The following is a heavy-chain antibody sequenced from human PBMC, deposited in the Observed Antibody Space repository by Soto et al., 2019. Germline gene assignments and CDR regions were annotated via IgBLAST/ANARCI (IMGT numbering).Heavy chain of an antibody. CDR2: IKSKTDGGTT. D-gene: IGHD6-6*01. Sequence: GGSLRLSCAASGFTFSNAWMSWVRQAPGKGLEWVGRIKSKTDGGTTDYAAPVKGRFTISREDSKNTLYLQMNSLKTEDTAVYYCTTAGIAARRAKPSYYYYYMDVWGKGTTVTVSS. J-gene: IGHJ6*03. V-gene: IGHV3-15*01. CDR3: TTAGIAARRAKPSYYYYYMDV. CDR1: GFTFSNAW.